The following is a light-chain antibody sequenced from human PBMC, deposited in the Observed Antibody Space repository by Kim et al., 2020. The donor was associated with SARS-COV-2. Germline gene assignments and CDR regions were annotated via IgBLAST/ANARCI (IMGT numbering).Light chain of an antibody. V-gene: IGLV3-25*03. CDR3: QSTDTSDTTV. CDR1: GLPEQF. J-gene: IGLJ1*01. CDR2: KDK. Sequence: SYELTQPPSVSVSPGQTARIACSGDGLPEQFVYWYQQKPGQAPVLLIFKDKERPSEIPERFSGSSSGTVATLTISGVQAEDEADYYCQSTDTSDTTVFGPGTKVTVL.